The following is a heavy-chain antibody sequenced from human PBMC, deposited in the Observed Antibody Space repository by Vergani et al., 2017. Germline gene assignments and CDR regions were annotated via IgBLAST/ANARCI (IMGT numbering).Heavy chain of an antibody. Sequence: QVQLQQWGAGLLKPSQTLSLTCTVSGGSISSGGYYWSWIRQHPGKGLEWIGYIYYSGSTYYNPSLKSRVTISVDTSKNQFSLKLSSVTAADTAVYYCARDGSDYDGFDYWGQGTLVTVSS. CDR1: GGSISSGGYY. CDR3: ARDGSDYDGFDY. V-gene: IGHV4-31*03. J-gene: IGHJ4*02. D-gene: IGHD1-26*01. CDR2: IYYSGST.